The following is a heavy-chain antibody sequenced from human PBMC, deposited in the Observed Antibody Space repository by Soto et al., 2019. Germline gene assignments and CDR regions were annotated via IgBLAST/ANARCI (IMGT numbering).Heavy chain of an antibody. V-gene: IGHV1-69*12. CDR1: GGTFSSYA. Sequence: QVQLVQSGAEVKKPGSSVKVSCKDSGGTFSSYAISWVRQAPGQGLEWMGGIIPIFGTANYAQKFQGRVTITADESTSTAYMELSSLRSEDTAVYYCARVRGDSSSIILGYWGQGTLVTVSS. D-gene: IGHD6-6*01. J-gene: IGHJ4*02. CDR2: IIPIFGTA. CDR3: ARVRGDSSSIILGY.